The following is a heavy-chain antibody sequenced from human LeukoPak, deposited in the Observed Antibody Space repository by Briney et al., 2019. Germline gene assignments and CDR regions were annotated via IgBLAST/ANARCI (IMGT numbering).Heavy chain of an antibody. CDR1: GFTFSSYG. D-gene: IGHD1-14*01. V-gene: IGHV3-30*03. Sequence: AGGSLRLSCAASGFTFSSYGMHWVRQAPGKGLEWVALISYDGSNKYYADSVKGRFTISRDNAKNTLYLQMNSLRAEDTAVYYCARDHHGIHSAFDVWGQGTMVTVS. J-gene: IGHJ3*01. CDR2: ISYDGSNK. CDR3: ARDHHGIHSAFDV.